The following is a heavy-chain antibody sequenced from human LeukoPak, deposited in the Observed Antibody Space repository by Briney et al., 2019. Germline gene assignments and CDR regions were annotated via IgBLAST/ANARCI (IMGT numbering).Heavy chain of an antibody. V-gene: IGHV3-23*01. CDR3: AKDTQWLVPDAFDI. Sequence: PGGSLRLSCAASGFTFSSYAMSWVRQAPGKGLEWVSAISGSGGSTYYADSVKGRFTIPRDNSNNTLYLQTNSLRAEDTGVYYSAKDTQWLVPDAFDIWGQGTLVTVSS. CDR2: ISGSGGST. J-gene: IGHJ3*02. CDR1: GFTFSSYA. D-gene: IGHD6-19*01.